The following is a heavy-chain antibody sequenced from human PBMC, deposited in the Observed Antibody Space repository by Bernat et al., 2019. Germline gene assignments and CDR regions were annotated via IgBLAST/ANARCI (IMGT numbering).Heavy chain of an antibody. CDR2: IHYTGST. Sequence: QVQLQESGPGLVKPSQTLSLTCTVSGGSISSSYWSWIRQPPGEGLEWIGYIHYTGSTNSNPSVKGRVTLSLDTSKNQFPLKLRSATAADTAVYFCGRGARGQRDSFDYWGQGALVTVSA. J-gene: IGHJ4*02. V-gene: IGHV4-59*01. D-gene: IGHD3-16*01. CDR1: GGSISSSY. CDR3: GRGARGQRDSFDY.